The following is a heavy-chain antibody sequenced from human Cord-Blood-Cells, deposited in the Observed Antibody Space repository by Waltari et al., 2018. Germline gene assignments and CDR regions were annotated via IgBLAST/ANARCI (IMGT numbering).Heavy chain of an antibody. CDR2: IIPIFGTA. Sequence: QVQLVQSGAEVKKPGSSLKVSCKASGGTFSRSAISWVRQAPGQGLEWMGGIIPIFGTANYAQKFQGRVTITADESTSTAYMELSSLRSEDTAVYYCAGGRGLELAYYFDYWGQGTLVTVSS. J-gene: IGHJ4*02. V-gene: IGHV1-69*01. CDR3: AGGRGLELAYYFDY. D-gene: IGHD1-7*01. CDR1: GGTFSRSA.